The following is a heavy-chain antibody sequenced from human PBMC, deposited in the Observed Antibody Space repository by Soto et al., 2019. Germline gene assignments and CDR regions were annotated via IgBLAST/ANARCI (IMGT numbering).Heavy chain of an antibody. CDR1: GFTFSSYD. CDR3: VRGDWTSGY. J-gene: IGHJ4*02. D-gene: IGHD2-21*02. V-gene: IGHV3-48*01. CDR2: ITGSSSPI. Sequence: PGGSLRLSCAASGFTFSSYDMNWVRQAPGKGLEWISYITGSSSPIYYADSVKGRFTISRDNAKNSLYLHMNSLRAEDTAVYYCVRGDWTSGYWGQGTLVTVSS.